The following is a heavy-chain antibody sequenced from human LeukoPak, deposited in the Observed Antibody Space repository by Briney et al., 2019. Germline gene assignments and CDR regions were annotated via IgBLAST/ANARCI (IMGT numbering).Heavy chain of an antibody. CDR2: ISYDGSNK. Sequence: PGGSLRLSCAASGFTFSSYAMHWVRQAPGKGLEWVAVISYDGSNKYYADSVKGRFTISRDNSKNTLYLQMNSLRAEDTAVYYCARDRCSSTSCQEFDPWGQGTLVTVSS. CDR3: ARDRCSSTSCQEFDP. CDR1: GFTFSSYA. J-gene: IGHJ5*02. V-gene: IGHV3-30*01. D-gene: IGHD2-2*01.